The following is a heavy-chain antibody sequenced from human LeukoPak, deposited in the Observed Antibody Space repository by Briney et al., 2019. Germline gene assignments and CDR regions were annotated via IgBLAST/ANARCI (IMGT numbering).Heavy chain of an antibody. V-gene: IGHV3-30*02. CDR1: GFTFSSYG. CDR2: IRYDGSNK. D-gene: IGHD3-22*01. Sequence: PGGSLRLSCAASGFTFSSYGMHWVRQAPGKGLGWVTFIRYDGSNKYYADSVKGRFTISRDNSKNTLYLRMNSLRAEDTAVYYCAKDPTDYYDSSGLDYWGQGTLVTVSS. CDR3: AKDPTDYYDSSGLDY. J-gene: IGHJ4*02.